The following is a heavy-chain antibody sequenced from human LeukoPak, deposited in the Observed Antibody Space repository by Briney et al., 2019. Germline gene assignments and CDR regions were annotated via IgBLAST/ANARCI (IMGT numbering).Heavy chain of an antibody. V-gene: IGHV4-31*03. CDR1: GDSITSRGYY. J-gene: IGHJ2*01. Sequence: SETLSLTCTVSGDSITSRGYYWSWIRQYPGKGLEWVGYINYSGTTFYNPSLKCRVIISEDTSKNQFSLKVNSVTAADTAVYYCARDRAGDPDWYFDLWGRGTLVTVSS. D-gene: IGHD4-17*01. CDR2: INYSGTT. CDR3: ARDRAGDPDWYFDL.